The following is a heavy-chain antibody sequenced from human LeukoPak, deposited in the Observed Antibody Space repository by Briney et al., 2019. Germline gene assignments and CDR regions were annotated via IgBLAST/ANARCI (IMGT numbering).Heavy chain of an antibody. V-gene: IGHV3-53*04. CDR1: GFTLSSNY. CDR2: IYSGGST. CDR3: AGGDSSSTTLDY. Sequence: GGTLRLSCAASGFTLSSNYMSWVRQAPGKGLEWVSVIYSGGSTYYSDSVKGRFTISRHNSKNTLYLQMNSLRAEDTAVYYCAGGDSSSTTLDYWGQGTLVTVSS. J-gene: IGHJ4*02. D-gene: IGHD6-6*01.